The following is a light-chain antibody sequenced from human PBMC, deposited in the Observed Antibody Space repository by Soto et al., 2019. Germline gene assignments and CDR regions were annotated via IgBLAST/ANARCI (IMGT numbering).Light chain of an antibody. J-gene: IGKJ1*01. CDR2: SVS. Sequence: DLPMTQSPSTLSASVGDRVTITCRASQSISSWLAWYQQKPGKAPKLLVYSVSNLDSGVPSRFSGSGSGTEFTLTISSLQPDDFATYYCQQFSSYSRTFGQGTKVDMK. CDR1: QSISSW. CDR3: QQFSSYSRT. V-gene: IGKV1-5*01.